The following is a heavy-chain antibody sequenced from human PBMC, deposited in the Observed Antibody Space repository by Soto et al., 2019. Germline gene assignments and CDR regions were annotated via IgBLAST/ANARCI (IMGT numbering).Heavy chain of an antibody. V-gene: IGHV3-9*01. Sequence: GGSLRLSCAASGFTFDDYAMHWVRQAPGKGLEWVSGISWNSGSIGYADSVKGRFTISRDNAKNSLYLQRNSLRAEDTALYYWAKDLSGGYESFDYWGQGTLVTVSS. CDR1: GFTFDDYA. J-gene: IGHJ4*02. D-gene: IGHD6-19*01. CDR3: AKDLSGGYESFDY. CDR2: ISWNSGSI.